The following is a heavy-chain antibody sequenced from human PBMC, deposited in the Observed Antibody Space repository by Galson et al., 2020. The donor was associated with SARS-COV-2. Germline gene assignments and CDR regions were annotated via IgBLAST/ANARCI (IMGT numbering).Heavy chain of an antibody. CDR2: INHSGST. V-gene: IGHV4-34*01. Sequence: SETLSLTCAVYGGSFSGYYWSWIRQPPGKGLEWIGEINHSGSTNYNPSLKSRVTISVDTSKNQFSLKLSSVTAADTAVYYCARGRSLYAITKYFQHWGQGTLVTVSS. CDR3: ARGRSLYAITKYFQH. J-gene: IGHJ1*01. CDR1: GGSFSGYY. D-gene: IGHD2-8*01.